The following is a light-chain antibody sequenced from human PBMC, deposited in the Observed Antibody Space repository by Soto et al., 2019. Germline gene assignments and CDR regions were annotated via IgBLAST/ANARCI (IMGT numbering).Light chain of an antibody. CDR2: DAS. V-gene: IGKV3-11*01. J-gene: IGKJ4*01. Sequence: EIVLTQSPATLSLSPGERATLSCRASQSVRSYLAWYQQKPGQAPRLLIYDASNRAPGIPARFSGSGSGTDFTLTISGLEPEDFAVYYCQQRSDWPSTFGGGTKVQIK. CDR1: QSVRSY. CDR3: QQRSDWPST.